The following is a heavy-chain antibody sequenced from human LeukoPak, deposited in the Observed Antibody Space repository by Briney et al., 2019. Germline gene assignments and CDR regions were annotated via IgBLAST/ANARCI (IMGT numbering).Heavy chain of an antibody. Sequence: PGGSLRLSCAASGFTFSSYSMNWVRQAPGKGLEWVSYISSSSTIYYADSVKGRFTISRDNAKNSLYLQLNSLRAEDTAVYYCARGYQSAYYDILTGPGEFDYWGQGTLVTVSS. CDR2: ISSSSTI. CDR1: GFTFSSYS. V-gene: IGHV3-48*04. J-gene: IGHJ4*02. D-gene: IGHD3-9*01. CDR3: ARGYQSAYYDILTGPGEFDY.